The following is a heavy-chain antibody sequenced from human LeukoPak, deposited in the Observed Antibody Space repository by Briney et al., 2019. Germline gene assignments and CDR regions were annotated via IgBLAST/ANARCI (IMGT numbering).Heavy chain of an antibody. D-gene: IGHD6-13*01. Sequence: GGSLRLSCAASGFTFSSYSMNWVRQAPGKGLEWVSSISSSSSYIYYADSVKGRFTISRDNAKNSLYLQMNSLRAEDTAVYYCARQTSSSWYGDNWFDPWGQGTLVTVSS. V-gene: IGHV3-21*01. CDR1: GFTFSSYS. CDR2: ISSSSSYI. CDR3: ARQTSSSWYGDNWFDP. J-gene: IGHJ5*02.